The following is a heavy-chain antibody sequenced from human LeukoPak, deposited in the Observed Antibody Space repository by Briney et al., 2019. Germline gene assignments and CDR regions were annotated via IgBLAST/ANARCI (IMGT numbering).Heavy chain of an antibody. V-gene: IGHV3-30*02. D-gene: IGHD2-2*01. CDR2: IRYDGSNK. CDR1: GFTFSSYG. J-gene: IGHJ4*02. CDR3: AKARVVPAATEISRTNVDY. Sequence: PGGSLRLSCAASGFTFSSYGMHWVRQAPGKGLEWVAFIRYDGSNKYYADSVKGRFAISRDNSKNTLYLQMNSLRAEDTAVYYCAKARVVPAATEISRTNVDYWGQGTLVTVSS.